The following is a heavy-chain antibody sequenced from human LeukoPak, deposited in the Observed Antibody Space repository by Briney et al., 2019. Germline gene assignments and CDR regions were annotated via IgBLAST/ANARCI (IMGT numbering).Heavy chain of an antibody. Sequence: PGGSLRLPCAASGFTFNTYTMNWVRQAPGKGLEWVSSITASSTAIYSADSVKGRFTISRDNAKNFLYLQMNSLRAEDTAVYYCARTYYDILTGYNPYFDYWGQGILVTVSS. CDR1: GFTFNTYT. V-gene: IGHV3-21*01. CDR3: ARTYYDILTGYNPYFDY. D-gene: IGHD3-9*01. CDR2: ITASSTAI. J-gene: IGHJ4*02.